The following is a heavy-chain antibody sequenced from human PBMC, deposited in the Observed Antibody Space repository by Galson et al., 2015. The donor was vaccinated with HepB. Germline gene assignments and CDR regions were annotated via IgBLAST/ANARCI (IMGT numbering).Heavy chain of an antibody. CDR2: INSDGSST. CDR1: GFTFSSYW. V-gene: IGHV3-74*01. CDR3: ARDRGGSSWYNYYYYYGMDV. J-gene: IGHJ6*02. Sequence: SLRLSCAASGFTFSSYWMHWVRQAPGKGLVWVSRINSDGSSTSYADSVKGRFTISRDNAKNTLYLQMNSLRAEDTAVYYCARDRGGSSWYNYYYYYGMDVWGQGTTVTVSS. D-gene: IGHD6-13*01.